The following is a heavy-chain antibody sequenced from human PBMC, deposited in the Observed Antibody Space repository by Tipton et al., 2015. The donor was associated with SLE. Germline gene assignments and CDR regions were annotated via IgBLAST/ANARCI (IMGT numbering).Heavy chain of an antibody. CDR3: ARGIAAAGT. J-gene: IGHJ5*02. Sequence: GLVKPSETLSLTCAVYGGSFSGYYWSWIRQPPGKGLEWIGEINHSGSTNYNPSLKSRVTISVDTSKNQFSLKLSSVTAADTAVYYCARGIAAAGTWGQRTLVTVSS. CDR2: INHSGST. CDR1: GGSFSGYY. D-gene: IGHD6-13*01. V-gene: IGHV4-34*01.